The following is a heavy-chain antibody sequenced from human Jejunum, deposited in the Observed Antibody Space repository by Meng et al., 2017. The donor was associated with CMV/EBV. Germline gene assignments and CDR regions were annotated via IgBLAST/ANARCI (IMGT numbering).Heavy chain of an antibody. J-gene: IGHJ6*03. CDR2: MNPNSGDT. Sequence: TFTSHDITWVRQATGQGREWMGWMNPNSGDTGYAQKIQGRVTMTKNTSISTAYMELSSLKSEDTAVYYCARLSGGSGGGLYYYMDVWGKGTTVTVSS. V-gene: IGHV1-8*01. CDR3: ARLSGGSGGGLYYYMDV. CDR1: TFTSHD. D-gene: IGHD2-15*01.